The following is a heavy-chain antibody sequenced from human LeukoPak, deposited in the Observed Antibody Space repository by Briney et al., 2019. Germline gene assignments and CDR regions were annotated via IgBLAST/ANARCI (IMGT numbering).Heavy chain of an antibody. CDR1: GFTFSSYS. Sequence: GGSLRLSCAASGFTFSSYSMNWVRQAPGKGLEWVSSISSSSSYIYYADSVKGRFTISRDNAKNSLYLQMNSLRAEDTAVYYCARDQVEGTYYDILTGYYNAPPRGDYWGQGTLVTVSS. D-gene: IGHD3-9*01. V-gene: IGHV3-21*01. J-gene: IGHJ4*02. CDR2: ISSSSSYI. CDR3: ARDQVEGTYYDILTGYYNAPPRGDY.